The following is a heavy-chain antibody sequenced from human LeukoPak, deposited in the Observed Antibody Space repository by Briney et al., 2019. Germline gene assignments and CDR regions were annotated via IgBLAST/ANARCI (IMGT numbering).Heavy chain of an antibody. V-gene: IGHV4-39*01. CDR2: IYYSGST. Sequence: SETLSLTCTVSGVSIRSSSFYWGWIRQPPGKGLEWIGSIYYSGSTYYGPSLKSRVTMSVDTSKNQFSLRLSSVTAADTAVYYCARGLRWDLTISGTSTFVYWGQGSLVTVSS. CDR1: GVSIRSSSFY. D-gene: IGHD1-26*01. CDR3: ARGLRWDLTISGTSTFVY. J-gene: IGHJ4*02.